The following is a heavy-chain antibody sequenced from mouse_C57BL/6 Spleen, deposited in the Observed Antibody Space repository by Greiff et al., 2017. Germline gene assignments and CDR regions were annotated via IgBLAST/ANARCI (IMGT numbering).Heavy chain of an antibody. CDR2: IDPSDSET. J-gene: IGHJ3*01. CDR1: GYTFTSYW. D-gene: IGHD3-2*02. CDR3: ARERNSSGYQGFAY. V-gene: IGHV1-52*01. Sequence: QVHVKQPGAELVRPGSSVKLSCKASGYTFTSYWMHWVKQRPIQGLEWIGNIDPSDSETHYNQKFKDKATLTVDKSSSTAYMQLSSLTSEDSAVYYCARERNSSGYQGFAYWGQGTLVTVSA.